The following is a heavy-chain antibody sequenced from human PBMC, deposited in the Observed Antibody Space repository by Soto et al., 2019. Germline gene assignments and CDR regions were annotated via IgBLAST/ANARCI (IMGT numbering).Heavy chain of an antibody. Sequence: EVQLVESGGGLVKPGGSLRLSCVDSGFTFIDACMSWVRQAPGKGLEWVGRLKSETDGGTADYATSVKGRFTISRDDSKNTLYLQMNSLTREDTAVYFCTTAPGLNLLFGGQGNLVTVSS. D-gene: IGHD2-21*01. V-gene: IGHV3-15*01. CDR3: TTAPGLNLLF. CDR2: LKSETDGGTA. J-gene: IGHJ4*02. CDR1: GFTFIDAC.